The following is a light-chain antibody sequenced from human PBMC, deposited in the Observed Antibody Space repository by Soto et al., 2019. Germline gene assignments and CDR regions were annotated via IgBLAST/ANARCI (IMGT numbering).Light chain of an antibody. V-gene: IGKV3-11*01. CDR3: QQLGNWPVT. J-gene: IGKJ1*01. CDR1: QSVGSY. CDR2: DAS. Sequence: EIVLTQSPATLSLSPGERATLSCRASQSVGSYFAWYQQKPGQAPRLLIYDASNRATGIPARFSGSGSGTDFTRSISSLEPDDFAVYYCQQLGNWPVTFGQGTRVDIK.